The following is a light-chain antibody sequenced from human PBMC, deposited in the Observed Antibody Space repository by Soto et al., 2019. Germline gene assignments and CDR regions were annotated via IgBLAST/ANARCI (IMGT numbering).Light chain of an antibody. CDR1: QSVLYSSDNKNY. V-gene: IGKV4-1*01. J-gene: IGKJ1*01. CDR3: QQYYRTPAT. Sequence: DVVMTQSPDSLAVSLGERAAINCKSSQSVLYSSDNKNYLAWYQQKPGQSPKLLIYWAATRESGVPDRFSGSGSGTDFTLTIRSMQAEDVAVYYCQQYYRTPATFGQGTKVDIK. CDR2: WAA.